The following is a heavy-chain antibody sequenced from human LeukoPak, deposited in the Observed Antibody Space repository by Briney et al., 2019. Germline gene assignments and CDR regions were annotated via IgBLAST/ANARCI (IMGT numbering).Heavy chain of an antibody. CDR3: AKPITKWERLASSGFDY. V-gene: IGHV3-30*18. Sequence: HPGRCLRLSCAASGFTFSSYGMHWVRQAPGKGLEWEAVISYEGSNKYYADSVKGRFTISRDNSKNTLYLQMNSLRAEDTAVYYCAKPITKWERLASSGFDYWGQGTLVTVSS. CDR1: GFTFSSYG. J-gene: IGHJ4*02. D-gene: IGHD1-26*01. CDR2: ISYEGSNK.